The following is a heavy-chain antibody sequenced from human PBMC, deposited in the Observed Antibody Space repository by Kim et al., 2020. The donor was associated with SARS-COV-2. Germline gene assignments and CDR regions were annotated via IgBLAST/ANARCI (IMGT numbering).Heavy chain of an antibody. CDR3: ARFQPANNDY. V-gene: IGHV3-21*01. D-gene: IGHD2-2*01. CDR1: GFTFSSYS. J-gene: IGHJ4*02. CDR2: ISSSSSYI. Sequence: GGSLRLSCAASGFTFSSYSMNWVRLAPGKGLEWVSSISSSSSYIYYADSVKGRFTISRDNAKNSLYLQMKSLRVEVTAVYYCARFQPANNDYCGQGTLVT.